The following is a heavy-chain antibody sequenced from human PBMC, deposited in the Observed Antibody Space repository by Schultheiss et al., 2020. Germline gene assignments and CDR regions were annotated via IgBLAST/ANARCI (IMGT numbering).Heavy chain of an antibody. CDR2: IYYSGST. CDR3: AKDRSGSYYDY. Sequence: SETLSLTCTVSGGSISSSSYYWGWIRQPPGKGLEWIGSIYYSGSTYYNPSLKSRVTISVDTSKNQFSLKLSSVTAADTAVYYCAKDRSGSYYDYWGQGTLVTVSS. J-gene: IGHJ4*02. D-gene: IGHD1-26*01. CDR1: GGSISSSSYY. V-gene: IGHV4-39*02.